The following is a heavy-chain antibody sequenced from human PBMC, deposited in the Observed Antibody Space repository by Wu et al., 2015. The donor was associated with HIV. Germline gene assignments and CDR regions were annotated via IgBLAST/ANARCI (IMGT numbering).Heavy chain of an antibody. CDR2: IIPLFGPT. CDR3: ARGGYSGYDSFFDY. J-gene: IGHJ4*02. V-gene: IGHV1-69*13. D-gene: IGHD5-12*01. CDR1: GGTFGTYG. Sequence: QVQLVQSGAEIKKPGSSVTVSCKASGGTFGTYGISWVRQAPGQGLEWIGRIIPLFGPTTYSQKFQGRVTIAADESTTTVYIDLKGLRSEDTAVYYCARGGYSGYDSFFDYWGQGTLVTVSS.